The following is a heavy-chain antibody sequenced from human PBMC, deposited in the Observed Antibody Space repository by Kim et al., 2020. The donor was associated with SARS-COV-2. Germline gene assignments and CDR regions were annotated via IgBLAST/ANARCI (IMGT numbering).Heavy chain of an antibody. CDR3: ARGVGYCSSTSCQNWFDP. Sequence: ASVKVSCKASGYTFTGYYMHWVRQAPGQGLEWMGWINPNSGGTNYAQKFQGRVTMTRDTSISTAYMELSRLRSDDTAVYYCARGVGYCSSTSCQNWFDPWGQGTLVTVSS. V-gene: IGHV1-2*02. D-gene: IGHD2-2*01. J-gene: IGHJ5*02. CDR2: INPNSGGT. CDR1: GYTFTGYY.